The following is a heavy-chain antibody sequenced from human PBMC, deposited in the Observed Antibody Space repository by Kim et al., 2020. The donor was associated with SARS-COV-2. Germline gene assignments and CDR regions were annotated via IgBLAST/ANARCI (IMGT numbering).Heavy chain of an antibody. V-gene: IGHV4-59*01. J-gene: IGHJ5*02. CDR1: GGSISSYY. CDR3: ARAVDTAMELNWFDP. CDR2: IYYSGST. D-gene: IGHD5-18*01. Sequence: SETLSLTCTVSGGSISSYYWSWIRQPPGKGLEWIGYIYYSGSTNYNPSLKSRVTISVDTSKNQFSLKLSSVTAADTAVYYCARAVDTAMELNWFDPWGQGTLVTVSS.